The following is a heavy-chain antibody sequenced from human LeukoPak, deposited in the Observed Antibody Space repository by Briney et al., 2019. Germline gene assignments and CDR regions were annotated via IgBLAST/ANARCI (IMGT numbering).Heavy chain of an antibody. CDR2: ISAYNGNT. Sequence: GASVKVSCKASGYTFTSYGISWVRQAPGQGLEWMGWISAYNGNTNYAQKLQGRVTMTTDTSTSTAYMELRSLRSDDTAVYYCARDHESIFGVVTPFDYWGQGTLVTVSS. CDR1: GYTFTSYG. D-gene: IGHD3-3*01. J-gene: IGHJ4*02. CDR3: ARDHESIFGVVTPFDY. V-gene: IGHV1-18*01.